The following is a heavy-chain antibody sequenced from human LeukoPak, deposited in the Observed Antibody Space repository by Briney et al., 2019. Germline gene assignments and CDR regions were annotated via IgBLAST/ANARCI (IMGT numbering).Heavy chain of an antibody. Sequence: PSETLSLTCAVSGYSISSGYYWGWIRQPPGEGLEWIGRIYHSGSTYYNPSLKSRVTISVDTSKNQLSLKLSSVTAADTAVYYCARSYYDFWSGYLYHYYYYMDVWGKGTTVTVSS. J-gene: IGHJ6*03. CDR2: IYHSGST. CDR1: GYSISSGYY. V-gene: IGHV4-38-2*01. CDR3: ARSYYDFWSGYLYHYYYYMDV. D-gene: IGHD3-3*01.